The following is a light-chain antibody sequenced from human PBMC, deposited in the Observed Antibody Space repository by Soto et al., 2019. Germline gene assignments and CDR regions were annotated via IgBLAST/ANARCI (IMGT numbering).Light chain of an antibody. CDR1: QSVSNNY. J-gene: IGKJ1*01. Sequence: EIVMTQSPATLSVSPGGGATLSCRASQSVSNNYLAWYQQKPGQAPRLLIYGASNRATGIPDRFSGSGSGTDFTLTISRLEPEDFAVYYCQQYDSSPWTFGQGTKVDIK. V-gene: IGKV3-20*01. CDR3: QQYDSSPWT. CDR2: GAS.